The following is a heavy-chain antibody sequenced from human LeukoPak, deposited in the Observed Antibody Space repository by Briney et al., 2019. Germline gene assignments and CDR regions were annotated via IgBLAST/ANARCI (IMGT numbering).Heavy chain of an antibody. J-gene: IGHJ4*02. Sequence: GGSLRLSCAASGFTFRSYTMKWVRQAPGKGLEWVSGVSGSDGTTYYVDSVKGRFTISRDNSRNTLYLQMNSLRAEDTAVYYCAKDRYCSGGSCYSGFDHWGQGTLVTVSS. D-gene: IGHD2-15*01. V-gene: IGHV3-23*01. CDR1: GFTFRSYT. CDR2: VSGSDGTT. CDR3: AKDRYCSGGSCYSGFDH.